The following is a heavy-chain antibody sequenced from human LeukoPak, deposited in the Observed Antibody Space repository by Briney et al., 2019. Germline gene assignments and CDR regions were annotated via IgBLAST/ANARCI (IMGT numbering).Heavy chain of an antibody. CDR1: GYIFTSHY. V-gene: IGHV1-46*01. CDR3: ARAYSSSSPFDY. J-gene: IGHJ4*02. CDR2: INPSGGST. Sequence: GASVKVSCKASGYIFTSHYMHWVRQAPGQGLEWMGMINPSGGSTSYAQKFQGRVTMTRDMSTSTVYLELSSLRSEDTAVYYCARAYSSSSPFDYWGQGTLVTVSS. D-gene: IGHD6-6*01.